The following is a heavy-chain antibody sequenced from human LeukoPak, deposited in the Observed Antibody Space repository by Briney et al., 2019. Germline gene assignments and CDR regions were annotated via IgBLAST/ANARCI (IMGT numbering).Heavy chain of an antibody. CDR2: IRQDGTEK. V-gene: IGHV3-7*03. CDR1: GFTFGKYW. J-gene: IGHJ4*02. CDR3: ARTHTTFFDY. Sequence: PGGSLRLSCVASGFTFGKYWMSWVRQAPGKGLEWVANIRQDGTEKYFVDSVEGRFIISRDNAKNSLYLQMNSLRAEDTAVYYCARTHTTFFDYWGQGTLVTVSS. D-gene: IGHD1-1*01.